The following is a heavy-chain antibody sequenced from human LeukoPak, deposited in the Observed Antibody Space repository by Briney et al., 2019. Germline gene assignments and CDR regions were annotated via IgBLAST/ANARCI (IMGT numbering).Heavy chain of an antibody. J-gene: IGHJ4*02. CDR1: GFTFSSYG. CDR3: AKDSGYSYGTLDY. CDR2: IWYDGSNE. Sequence: GGSLRLSCAASGFTFSSYGMHWVRQAPGKGLEWVAVIWYDGSNEYYADSVKGRFTISRDNSKNTLYLQMNSLRAEDTAVYYCAKDSGYSYGTLDYWGQGTLVTVSS. V-gene: IGHV3-33*06. D-gene: IGHD5-18*01.